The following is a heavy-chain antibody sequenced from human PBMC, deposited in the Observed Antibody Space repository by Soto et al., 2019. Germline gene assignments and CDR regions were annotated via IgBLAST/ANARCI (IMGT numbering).Heavy chain of an antibody. D-gene: IGHD3-3*01. CDR3: ARPLGGYYNYYYYYGMDV. CDR2: IIPIFGTA. J-gene: IGHJ6*02. V-gene: IGHV1-69*13. CDR1: GGTFSSYA. Sequence: SVKVSCKASGGTFSSYAISWVRQAPGQGLEWMGGIIPIFGTANYAQEFQGRVTITADESTSTAYMELSSLRSEDTAVYYCARPLGGYYNYYYYYGMDVWGQGTTVTVSS.